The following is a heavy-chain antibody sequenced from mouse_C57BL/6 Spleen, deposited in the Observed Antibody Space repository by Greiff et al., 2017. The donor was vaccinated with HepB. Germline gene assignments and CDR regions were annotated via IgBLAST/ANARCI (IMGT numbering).Heavy chain of an antibody. CDR2: IDPSDSYT. CDR3: ARWASSGYHFDV. CDR1: GYTFTSYW. Sequence: QVHVKQPGAELVMPGASVKLSCKASGYTFTSYWMHWVKQRPGQGLEWIGEIDPSDSYTNYNQKFKGKSTLTVDKSSSTAYMQLSSLTSEDSAVYYCARWASSGYHFDVWGTGTTVTVSS. J-gene: IGHJ1*03. D-gene: IGHD3-2*02. V-gene: IGHV1-69*01.